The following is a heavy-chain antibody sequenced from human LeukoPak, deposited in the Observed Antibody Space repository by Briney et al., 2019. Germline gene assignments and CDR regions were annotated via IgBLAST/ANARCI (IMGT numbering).Heavy chain of an antibody. CDR2: IYYSGST. D-gene: IGHD1-26*01. Sequence: SVTLSLTCTVSGGSISSYYWSWIRQPPGKGLEWIGYIYYSGSTNYNPSLKSRVTISVDTSKNQFSLKLSSVTAADTAVYYCASSYSEVFDYWGQGTLVTVSS. CDR1: GGSISSYY. V-gene: IGHV4-59*01. CDR3: ASSYSEVFDY. J-gene: IGHJ4*02.